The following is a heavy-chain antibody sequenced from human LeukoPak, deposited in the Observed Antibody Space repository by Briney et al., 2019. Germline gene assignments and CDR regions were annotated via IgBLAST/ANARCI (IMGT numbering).Heavy chain of an antibody. V-gene: IGHV3-33*01. CDR2: IWYDGTNK. CDR3: AGSFSSSGNWFDP. J-gene: IGHJ5*02. D-gene: IGHD6-6*01. Sequence: GGSLRLSCAASGFTFSTYGMHWVRQAPGKGLEWVAIIWYDGTNKNYAESVKGRFAISRDNSKNTLYLQMNSLRAEDTAVYYCAGSFSSSGNWFDPWGQGTLVAVSS. CDR1: GFTFSTYG.